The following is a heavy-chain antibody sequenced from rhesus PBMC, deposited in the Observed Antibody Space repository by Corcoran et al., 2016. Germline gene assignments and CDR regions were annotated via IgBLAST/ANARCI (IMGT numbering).Heavy chain of an antibody. Sequence: QVQLQESGPGLVKPSETLSLTCAVSGYSISSGYYWGWIRQPPGKGLEYIGYISGSSGSTYYNPSLKTRVTISKDTSKNQFSLQRSSVTAADTAVYYCARPFTAAGGYWGQGVLVTVSS. CDR3: ARPFTAAGGY. CDR2: ISGSSGST. D-gene: IGHD6-25*01. J-gene: IGHJ4*01. CDR1: GYSISSGYY. V-gene: IGHV4-99*01.